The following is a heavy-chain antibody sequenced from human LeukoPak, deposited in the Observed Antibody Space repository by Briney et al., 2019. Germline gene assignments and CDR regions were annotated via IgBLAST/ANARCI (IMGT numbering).Heavy chain of an antibody. CDR2: INPNSGGT. J-gene: IGHJ4*02. V-gene: IGHV1-2*02. Sequence: GASVTVSFKASGYSFTDYYMHWVRQAPGQGREWMGWINPNSGGTHYAQKFQGRVTMTRDTSISTAYMELSSLRSDDTAIYYCARGPYSTSPHFDYWGQGTLVTVSS. D-gene: IGHD6-6*01. CDR1: GYSFTDYY. CDR3: ARGPYSTSPHFDY.